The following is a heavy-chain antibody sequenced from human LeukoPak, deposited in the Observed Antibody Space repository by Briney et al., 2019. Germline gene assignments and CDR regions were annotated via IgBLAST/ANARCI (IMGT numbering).Heavy chain of an antibody. CDR2: ISGSGDST. CDR3: AKGRSGVVVAALNY. J-gene: IGHJ4*02. V-gene: IGHV3-23*01. CDR1: GFTFSSYA. Sequence: PGASLRLSCAASGFTFSSYAMSWVRQAPGKGLEWVSTISGSGDSTYYADSVKGRFTISRDNSKNTLYLQMNSLRADDTAVYYCAKGRSGVVVAALNYWGQGTPVTVYS. D-gene: IGHD2-15*01.